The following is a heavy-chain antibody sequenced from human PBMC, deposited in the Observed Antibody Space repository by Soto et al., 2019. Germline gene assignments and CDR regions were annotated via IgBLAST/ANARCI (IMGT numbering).Heavy chain of an antibody. CDR3: AHRRNGGWFGGYFDY. Sequence: QITLKESGPTLVKPTQTLTLTCTFSGFSLSTSGVGVGWIRQPPGKALEWLALIYWDDDKRYSPSLKSRLTTTKDTSKSQVVLTMTNMDPVDTATYYCAHRRNGGWFGGYFDYWGQGTLVTVSS. V-gene: IGHV2-5*02. CDR1: GFSLSTSGVG. D-gene: IGHD3-10*01. CDR2: IYWDDDK. J-gene: IGHJ4*02.